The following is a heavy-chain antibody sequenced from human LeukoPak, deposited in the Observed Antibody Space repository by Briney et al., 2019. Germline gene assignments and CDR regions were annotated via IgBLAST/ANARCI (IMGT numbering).Heavy chain of an antibody. D-gene: IGHD6-25*01. CDR3: ARGWGIAAMYGMDV. J-gene: IGHJ6*02. CDR2: INHSGST. V-gene: IGHV4-34*01. Sequence: SETLSLTCAVYGGSFSGYYWSWIRQPPGKGLERIGEINHSGSTNYNPSLKSRVTISVDASKNQFSLKLSSVTAADTAVYYCARGWGIAAMYGMDVWGQGTTVTVSS. CDR1: GGSFSGYY.